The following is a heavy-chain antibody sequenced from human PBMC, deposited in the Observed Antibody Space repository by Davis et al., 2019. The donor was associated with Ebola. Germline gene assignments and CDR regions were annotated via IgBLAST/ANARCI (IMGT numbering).Heavy chain of an antibody. CDR2: NSGSGGRT. V-gene: IGHV3-23*01. J-gene: IGHJ4*02. CDR3: AKTRCATCHSPDS. CDR1: GFTFSNYA. Sequence: PGGSLRLSCAASGFTFSNYAMTWVRQAPGKGLEWVSGNSGSGGRTDYADSVKGRFTISRDNSKNTLYVQVNSLRAEDTAIYYCAKTRCATCHSPDSWGQGTLVTVSS.